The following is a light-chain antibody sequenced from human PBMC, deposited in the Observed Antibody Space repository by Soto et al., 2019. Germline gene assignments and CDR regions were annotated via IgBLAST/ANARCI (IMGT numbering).Light chain of an antibody. V-gene: IGKV3D-20*02. CDR3: QPRSNWPIFT. Sequence: EIVLTQSPGTLSLSPGERATLSCRASQSVSSRSLAWYQQKPGQAPRLLISGASSRAADIPDRFSGSGSGTDFTITINRLEPEDVAVYYCQPRSNWPIFTFGPGTKVDIK. CDR1: QSVSSRS. J-gene: IGKJ3*01. CDR2: GAS.